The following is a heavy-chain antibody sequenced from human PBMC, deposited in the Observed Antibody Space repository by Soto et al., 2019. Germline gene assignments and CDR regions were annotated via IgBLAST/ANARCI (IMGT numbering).Heavy chain of an antibody. D-gene: IGHD3-9*01. J-gene: IGHJ6*02. Sequence: QVHLVQSGAEVKKPGASVKVSCKASEYTFTDYYIHWVRQAPGQGLEWMGWINPNSGGTNYAQKFQGWVTITGDTSIRTAYMELSRMRSEGTAVYYCARSLRGEARIDWSYYYYGMDVWGQGTTVTVSS. CDR2: INPNSGGT. CDR3: ARSLRGEARIDWSYYYYGMDV. CDR1: EYTFTDYY. V-gene: IGHV1-2*04.